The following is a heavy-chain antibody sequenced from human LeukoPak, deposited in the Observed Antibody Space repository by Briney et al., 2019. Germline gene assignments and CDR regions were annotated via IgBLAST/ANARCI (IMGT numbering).Heavy chain of an antibody. CDR1: RYTFTSYD. CDR2: MNPNSGNT. Sequence: ASVKVSCKASRYTFTSYDINWVRQAPGQGLEWMGWMNPNSGNTGYAQKFQGRVTITRNTSISTAYMELSSLRSEDTAVYYCARGLGPRYYRAFDIWGQGTMVTVSS. D-gene: IGHD3-16*01. V-gene: IGHV1-8*03. CDR3: ARGLGPRYYRAFDI. J-gene: IGHJ3*02.